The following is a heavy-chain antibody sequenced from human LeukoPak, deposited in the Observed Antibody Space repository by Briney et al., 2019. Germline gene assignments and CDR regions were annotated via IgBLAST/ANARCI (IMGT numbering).Heavy chain of an antibody. V-gene: IGHV3-23*01. CDR1: GFTFDSYA. Sequence: PGGSLRLSCAASGFTFDSYAMSWVRQAPGKGLEWVSTISGSGDNTYYADSLKGRLAISRDNSKNTLYLQMNSLRAEDTAVYSCAKVVGPFDYWGPGTLVTVSS. CDR3: AKVVGPFDY. D-gene: IGHD1-26*01. CDR2: ISGSGDNT. J-gene: IGHJ4*02.